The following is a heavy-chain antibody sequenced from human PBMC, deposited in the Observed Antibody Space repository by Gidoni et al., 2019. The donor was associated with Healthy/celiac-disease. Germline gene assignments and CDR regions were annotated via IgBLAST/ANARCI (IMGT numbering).Heavy chain of an antibody. J-gene: IGHJ4*02. CDR3: TRGGGRGRSKYDY. CDR2: IRSKAYGGTT. CDR1: GFTFGDYA. D-gene: IGHD3-10*01. Sequence: EVQLVESGGGLVQPGRSLRLSCTASGFTFGDYAMSWVRQAPGKGREWVVFIRSKAYGGTTEYAASVKGRFTISRDDSKSIAYLQMNSLKTEDTAVYYCTRGGGRGRSKYDYWGQGTLVTVSS. V-gene: IGHV3-49*04.